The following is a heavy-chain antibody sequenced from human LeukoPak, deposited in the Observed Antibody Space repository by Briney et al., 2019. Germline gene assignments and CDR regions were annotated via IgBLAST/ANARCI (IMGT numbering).Heavy chain of an antibody. V-gene: IGHV3-21*01. CDR2: ISSSSSYI. CDR3: ARVRVVRGYFDY. CDR1: GFTFSSYS. Sequence: PGGSLRLSCAASGFTFSSYSMNWVRQAPGKGPEWVSSISSSSSYIYYADSVKGRFTISRDNAKNSLYLQMNSLRAEDTAVYYCARVRVVRGYFDYWGQGTLVTVSS. D-gene: IGHD2-15*01. J-gene: IGHJ4*02.